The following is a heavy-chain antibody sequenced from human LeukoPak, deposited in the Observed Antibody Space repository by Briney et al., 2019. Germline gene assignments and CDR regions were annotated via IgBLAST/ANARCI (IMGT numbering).Heavy chain of an antibody. CDR2: ISGSGGST. V-gene: IGHV3-23*01. Sequence: PGGSLRLSCAASGFTFSSYAMSWVRQAPGKGLEWVSAISGSGGSTYYADSVKGRFTISRDNSKNTLYLQMNSLRAEDTAVYYCARGSRSSGWFDYWGQGTLVTVSS. D-gene: IGHD6-19*01. J-gene: IGHJ4*02. CDR1: GFTFSSYA. CDR3: ARGSRSSGWFDY.